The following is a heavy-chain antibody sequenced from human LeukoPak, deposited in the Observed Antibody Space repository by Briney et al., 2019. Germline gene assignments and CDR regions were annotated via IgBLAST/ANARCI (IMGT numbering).Heavy chain of an antibody. D-gene: IGHD2-2*01. V-gene: IGHV1-18*04. Sequence: ASVKVSCKASGYTFTGYYMHWVRQAPGQGLEWMGWINPNNGNTNYAQKLQGRVTMTTDTSTSTAYMELRSLRSDDTAVYYCARSTDIVVVPAAMYPIDYWGQGTLVTVSS. CDR3: ARSTDIVVVPAAMYPIDY. CDR1: GYTFTGYY. J-gene: IGHJ4*02. CDR2: INPNNGNT.